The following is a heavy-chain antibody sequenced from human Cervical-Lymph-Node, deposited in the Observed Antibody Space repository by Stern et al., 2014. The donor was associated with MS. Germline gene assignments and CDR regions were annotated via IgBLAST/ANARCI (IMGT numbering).Heavy chain of an antibody. CDR3: ARDPREGGYYTRRLDY. Sequence: QMQLEESGTEVKKSGASVKVSCKASGYTFNTYGISWVRQVPGQGLEWMGWISPYNGNTKYTQKFRDRVNMTTDTSTSTAYMELRSLRSDDTAVYYCARDPREGGYYTRRLDYWGQGTLITVSS. CDR1: GYTFNTYG. D-gene: IGHD1-26*01. J-gene: IGHJ4*02. CDR2: ISPYNGNT. V-gene: IGHV1-18*01.